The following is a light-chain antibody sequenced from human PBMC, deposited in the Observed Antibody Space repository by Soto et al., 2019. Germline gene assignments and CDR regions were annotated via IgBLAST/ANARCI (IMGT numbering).Light chain of an antibody. CDR1: SSDVGGYNY. CDR2: DVT. Sequence: QSVLTQPASVSGSPGQSITVSCTGTSSDVGGYNYVSWYQQHPGKAPRLMIYDVTNRPSGVSNRFSGSKSGNTASLTISGLQAEDEADYYCSSYIWGSTYVFGTGTKVTVL. J-gene: IGLJ1*01. V-gene: IGLV2-14*01. CDR3: SSYIWGSTYV.